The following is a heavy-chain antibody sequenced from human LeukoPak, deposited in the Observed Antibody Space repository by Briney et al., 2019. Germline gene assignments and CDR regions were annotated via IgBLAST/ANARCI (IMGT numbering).Heavy chain of an antibody. J-gene: IGHJ4*02. Sequence: ASVKVSCKASGGTFSSYAISWVRQAPGQGLEWMGGIIPIFGTANYVQKFQGRVTITRDTSASTAYMELSSLRSEDMAVYYCARVVKYSSGPLTDLLPYYFDYWGQGTLVTVSS. V-gene: IGHV1-69*05. CDR1: GGTFSSYA. CDR3: ARVVKYSSGPLTDLLPYYFDY. CDR2: IIPIFGTA. D-gene: IGHD6-19*01.